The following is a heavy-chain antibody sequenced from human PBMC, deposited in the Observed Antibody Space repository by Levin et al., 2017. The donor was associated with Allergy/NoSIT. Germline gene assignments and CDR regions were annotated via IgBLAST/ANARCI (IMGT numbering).Heavy chain of an antibody. J-gene: IGHJ3*02. CDR2: IRWNSGSI. V-gene: IGHV3-9*01. CDR3: ARDNIGLPDAFDI. CDR1: GFTFHDYA. D-gene: IGHD3-10*01. Sequence: SLKISCAASGFTFHDYAMHWVRQAPATRLEWVSAIRWNSGSIGYADSVKGRFTISRDNAKNSLYLQMNSLRTEDTALYYCARDNIGLPDAFDIWGQGTMVIVSS.